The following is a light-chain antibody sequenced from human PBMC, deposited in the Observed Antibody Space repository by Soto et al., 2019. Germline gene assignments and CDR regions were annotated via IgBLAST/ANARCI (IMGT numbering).Light chain of an antibody. CDR3: QQLNSYPLT. CDR2: AAS. J-gene: IGKJ4*01. V-gene: IGKV1-9*01. CDR1: HGISSY. Sequence: DIQLTQSPSFLSASVGDRVTITFPASHGISSYLARYQQKPGKAPKLLIHAASTLQSGVTSRFSGSGSGTEFTLTISSLQPEDVATYYCQQLNSYPLTFGGGNKVEIK.